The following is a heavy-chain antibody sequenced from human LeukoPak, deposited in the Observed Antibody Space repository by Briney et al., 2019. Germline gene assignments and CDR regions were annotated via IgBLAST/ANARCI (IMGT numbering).Heavy chain of an antibody. D-gene: IGHD3-22*01. Sequence: PSETRSLTCTVSGGSISTYYWSWIRQPAGKGLEWIGRIYSSGSTNYNPSLQSRVTMSVDTSKNQFSLKLSSVTAADTAVYYCARQAYDTGYDAFDIWGQGTTVTVSS. J-gene: IGHJ3*02. CDR2: IYSSGST. V-gene: IGHV4-4*07. CDR3: ARQAYDTGYDAFDI. CDR1: GGSISTYY.